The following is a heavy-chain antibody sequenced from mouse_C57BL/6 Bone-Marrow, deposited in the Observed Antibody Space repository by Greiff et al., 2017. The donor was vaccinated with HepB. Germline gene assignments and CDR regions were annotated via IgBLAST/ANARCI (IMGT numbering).Heavy chain of an antibody. CDR2: ISSGSSTI. CDR3: ASYGSTWFAY. D-gene: IGHD1-1*01. Sequence: EVQLKESGGGLVKPGGSLKLSCAASGFTFSDYGMHWVRQAPEKGLEWVAYISSGSSTIYYADTVKGRFTISRDNAKNTLFLQMTSLRSEDTAMYYCASYGSTWFAYWGQGTLVTVSA. J-gene: IGHJ3*01. V-gene: IGHV5-17*01. CDR1: GFTFSDYG.